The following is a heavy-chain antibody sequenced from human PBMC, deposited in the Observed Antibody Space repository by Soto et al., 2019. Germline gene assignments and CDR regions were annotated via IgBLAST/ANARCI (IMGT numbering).Heavy chain of an antibody. V-gene: IGHV3-9*01. D-gene: IGHD6-19*01. CDR1: GFTFDDYA. J-gene: IGHJ4*02. CDR3: AKDMVAVAGFPLDY. Sequence: EVQLVESGGGLVQPGRSLRLSCAASGFTFDDYARHWFRQAPGKGLEWVSGISWNSGTIDYADSVKGRFTISRDNAKNSLYLQVNSLRVEDTALYYCAKDMVAVAGFPLDYWGQGTLVTVSS. CDR2: ISWNSGTI.